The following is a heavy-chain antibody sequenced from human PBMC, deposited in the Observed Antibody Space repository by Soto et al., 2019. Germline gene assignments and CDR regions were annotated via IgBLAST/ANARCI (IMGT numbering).Heavy chain of an antibody. J-gene: IGHJ4*02. CDR1: GYTFTNYD. Sequence: QVHLVQSGAEVKQPGASVKVSCRTSGYTFTNYDISWVRQATGQGLEWMGWMNPDSANTGYAQKFQGRVTLTRDTSISTAYMELNRLTSEDTATYYCARAIRDQLLSDYWGQGSLVIVSS. CDR2: MNPDSANT. D-gene: IGHD1-26*01. V-gene: IGHV1-8*01. CDR3: ARAIRDQLLSDY.